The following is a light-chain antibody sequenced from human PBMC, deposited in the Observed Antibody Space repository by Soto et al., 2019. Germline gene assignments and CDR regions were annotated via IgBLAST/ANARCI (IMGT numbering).Light chain of an antibody. CDR2: DIS. Sequence: QSALTQPASVSGSPGQSITISCTGTSSDVGGYNYVSWYQQHPGKAPKLMIYDISNRPSGFSNRFSGSKSGKTASLTISGLQAEDEADYYCSLYTSSSTVIFGGGTKVTVL. V-gene: IGLV2-14*03. J-gene: IGLJ2*01. CDR1: SSDVGGYNY. CDR3: SLYTSSSTVI.